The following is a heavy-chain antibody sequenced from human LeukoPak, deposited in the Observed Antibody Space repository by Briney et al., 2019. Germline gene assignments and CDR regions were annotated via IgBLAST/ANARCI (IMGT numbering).Heavy chain of an antibody. CDR2: FLYSGTT. CDR3: ATLVYSGSRYHFDT. V-gene: IGHV4-59*02. D-gene: IGHD1-26*01. Sequence: SETLSLTCSVSNGAVKNYYWTWIRQPPGQGLEWIGNFLYSGTTTYRASLDSRLIISVDNSKNTVSLRLFSVTAADTAVYYCATLVYSGSRYHFDTWGQGTLVTVSS. J-gene: IGHJ4*02. CDR1: NGAVKNYY.